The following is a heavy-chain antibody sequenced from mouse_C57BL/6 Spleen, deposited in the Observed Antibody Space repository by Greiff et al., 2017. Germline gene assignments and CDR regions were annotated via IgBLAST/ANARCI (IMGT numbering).Heavy chain of an antibody. V-gene: IGHV5-4*01. Sequence: EVQGVESGGGLVKPGGSLKLSCAASGFTFSSYAMSWVRQTPEKRLEWVATISDGGSYTYYPDNVKGRFTISRDNAKNNLYLQMSHLKSEDTAMYYCARDGDSSGYFDYWGQGTTLTVSS. J-gene: IGHJ2*01. D-gene: IGHD3-2*02. CDR1: GFTFSSYA. CDR2: ISDGGSYT. CDR3: ARDGDSSGYFDY.